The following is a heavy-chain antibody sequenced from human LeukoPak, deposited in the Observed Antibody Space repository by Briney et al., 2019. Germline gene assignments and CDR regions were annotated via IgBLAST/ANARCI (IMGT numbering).Heavy chain of an antibody. J-gene: IGHJ4*02. CDR2: IYYSGST. V-gene: IGHV4-39*07. D-gene: IGHD6-13*01. CDR3: ARAAAAGTHDY. Sequence: SETLSLTCTVSGGSISSSSYYWGWIRQPPGKGLEWIGSIYYSGSTYYNPSLKSRVTISVDTSKNQFSLKLSSVIAADTAVYYCARAAAAGTHDYWGQGTLVTVSS. CDR1: GGSISSSSYY.